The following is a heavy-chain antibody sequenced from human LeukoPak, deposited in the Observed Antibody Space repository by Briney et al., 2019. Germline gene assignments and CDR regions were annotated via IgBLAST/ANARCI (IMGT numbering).Heavy chain of an antibody. CDR3: ARQKSSSPGYYYYYMDV. Sequence: ASVTVSCNASGYTFTGYYMHWVRQAPGQRLEWMGWINPNSGGTNYAQKFQGRVTMTRDTSISTAYMELSRLRSDDTAVYYCARQKSSSPGYYYYYMDVWGKGTTVTVSS. D-gene: IGHD6-6*01. V-gene: IGHV1-2*02. CDR1: GYTFTGYY. J-gene: IGHJ6*03. CDR2: INPNSGGT.